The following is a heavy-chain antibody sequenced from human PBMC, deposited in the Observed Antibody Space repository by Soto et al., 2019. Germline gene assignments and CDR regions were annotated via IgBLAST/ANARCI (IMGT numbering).Heavy chain of an antibody. CDR3: AGLSRGLICGGDCYANN. D-gene: IGHD2-21*02. CDR2: IYPGDSDT. V-gene: IGHV5-51*01. J-gene: IGHJ4*02. Sequence: PGESLKISCKGSGYTFISYWIGWVRQMPGKGLDWMGIIYPGDSDTRYSPSFQGQVTISADKSISTAYLQWSSLKASDTAMYNWAGLSRGLICGGDCYANNWGQGTLVTVSA. CDR1: GYTFISYW.